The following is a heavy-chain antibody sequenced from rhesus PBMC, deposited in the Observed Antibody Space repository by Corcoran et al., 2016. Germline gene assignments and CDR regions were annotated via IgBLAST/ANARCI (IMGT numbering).Heavy chain of an antibody. CDR2: IFDSGAIT. CDR1: GGSIRHTS. D-gene: IGHD3S6*01. J-gene: IGHJ4*01. V-gene: IGHV4-173*01. CDR3: VKHPTATATFDY. Sequence: QLQLQESGPGLVKPSETLSLTCAVSGGSIRHTSWSWIRQPPGKGLEWIGRIFDSGAITDYNPSLKSRVTISTDTSKNQFSLKLSSVTAADTALYWCVKHPTATATFDYWGQGIQVTVSS.